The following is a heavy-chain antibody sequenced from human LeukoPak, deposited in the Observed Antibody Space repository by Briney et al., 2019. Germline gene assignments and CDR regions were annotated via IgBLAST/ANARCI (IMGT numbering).Heavy chain of an antibody. J-gene: IGHJ4*02. V-gene: IGHV3-74*01. Sequence: GGSLRLSCVASGLTFSNYWIHWVRQAPGKGLVWVSRTNNDGSSTTYADFVKGRFTSSRDNAKNTQYLQMDSLRAEDTAVYYCTRSVFPYYFDCWGQGTLVTVSS. D-gene: IGHD3-10*02. CDR2: TNNDGSST. CDR1: GLTFSNYW. CDR3: TRSVFPYYFDC.